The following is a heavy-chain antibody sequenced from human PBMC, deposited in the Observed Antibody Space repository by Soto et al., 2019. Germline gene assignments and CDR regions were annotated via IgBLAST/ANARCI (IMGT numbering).Heavy chain of an antibody. Sequence: QVQLQESGPGLVKPSGTLSLTCAVSGVSISSHDWWTWVRQPPGKGLEWVGESHQSGNTNYTSSPDSRVTISVDQSKNQSALKLTSVTVADTAVYYCATRGGNRFYWGQGTLVTVSS. V-gene: IGHV4-4*02. J-gene: IGHJ4*02. CDR1: GVSISSHDW. D-gene: IGHD2-15*01. CDR3: ATRGGNRFY. CDR2: SHQSGNT.